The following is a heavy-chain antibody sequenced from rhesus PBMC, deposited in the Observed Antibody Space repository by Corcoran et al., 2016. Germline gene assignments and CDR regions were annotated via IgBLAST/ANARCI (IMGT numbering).Heavy chain of an antibody. CDR3: AKEGYINSLDV. J-gene: IGHJ5-2*02. CDR2: FDPSDSDT. V-gene: IGHV5-2*01. Sequence: EVQLVQSGAEVKRPGESLKISCKTSGYSFTNYWISWVRQMPGKGLEWVGAFDPSDSDTRYSPSFQGQVTISADKSISTAYLQWSSLKASDSATYYCAKEGYINSLDVWGRGVLVTVSS. D-gene: IGHD5-24*01. CDR1: GYSFTNYW.